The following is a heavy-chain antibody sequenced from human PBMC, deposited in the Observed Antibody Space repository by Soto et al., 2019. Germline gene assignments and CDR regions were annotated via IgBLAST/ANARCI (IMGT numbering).Heavy chain of an antibody. CDR1: GGSISSSSYY. Sequence: SETLSLTCTVSGGSISSSSYYWGWIRQPPGKGLEWIGSIYYSGSTYYNPSLKSRVTISVDTSKNQFSLKLSSVTAADTAVYYCARTIGNWNDVYCFDYWGQGTLVTVSS. CDR3: ARTIGNWNDVYCFDY. J-gene: IGHJ4*02. D-gene: IGHD1-1*01. V-gene: IGHV4-39*01. CDR2: IYYSGST.